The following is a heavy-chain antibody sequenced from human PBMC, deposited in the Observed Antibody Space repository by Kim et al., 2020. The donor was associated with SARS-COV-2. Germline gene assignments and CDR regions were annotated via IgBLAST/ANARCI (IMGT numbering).Heavy chain of an antibody. Sequence: GGSLRLSCAASGFTFSSYSMNWVRQAPGKGLEWVSYISSSSTIYYADSVKGRFTISRDNAKNSLYLQMNSLRAEDTAVYYCASGAYCGGDCYPYYYYGM. V-gene: IGHV3-48*04. D-gene: IGHD2-21*02. J-gene: IGHJ6*01. CDR2: ISSSSTI. CDR3: ASGAYCGGDCYPYYYYGM. CDR1: GFTFSSYS.